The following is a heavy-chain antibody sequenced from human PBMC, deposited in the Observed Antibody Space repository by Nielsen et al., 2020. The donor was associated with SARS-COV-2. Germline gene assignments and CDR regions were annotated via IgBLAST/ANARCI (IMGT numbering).Heavy chain of an antibody. CDR1: GFTFTSYA. V-gene: IGHV3-30-3*01. Sequence: GGSLRLSCAASGFTFTSYAMHWVRQPPGKGLEWMTIISYDGTNEHYADSVKGRFIISRDNSKNTMYLQMNSLKSEDTAVYYCAKDHNTLPFDYWGQGTLVTVSS. CDR2: ISYDGTNE. J-gene: IGHJ4*02. D-gene: IGHD1-1*01. CDR3: AKDHNTLPFDY.